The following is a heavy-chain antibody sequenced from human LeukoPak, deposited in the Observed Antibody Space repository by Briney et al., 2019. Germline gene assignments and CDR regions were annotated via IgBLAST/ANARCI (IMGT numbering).Heavy chain of an antibody. J-gene: IGHJ4*02. D-gene: IGHD2-21*02. CDR2: ISPSGGRV. CDR1: GFTFSNYA. Sequence: GGSLRLSCAASGFTFSNYAMTWVRQAPGKGLEWVSTISPSGGRVYYAGSVKGHFTISRDNSKNTLYLQMNSLRGEDTAIYYCVKDWSDEARCGGDCLDYWGQGTQVTVSS. CDR3: VKDWSDEARCGGDCLDY. V-gene: IGHV3-23*01.